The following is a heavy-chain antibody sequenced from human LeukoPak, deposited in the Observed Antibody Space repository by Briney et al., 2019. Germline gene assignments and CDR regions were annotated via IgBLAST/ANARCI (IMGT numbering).Heavy chain of an antibody. CDR1: ADSLSSGGHY. Sequence: SETLSLTCTVSADSLSSGGHYWAWIRQFPGKGLESIGFIHHSGRSRHNPSLKDRVAISVDTSRKQFALKLSSVTAADTAMYYCARGGNRFGGFYSDYWGQGIQVIVSS. V-gene: IGHV4-31*03. J-gene: IGHJ4*02. CDR2: IHHSGRS. D-gene: IGHD3-10*01. CDR3: ARGGNRFGGFYSDY.